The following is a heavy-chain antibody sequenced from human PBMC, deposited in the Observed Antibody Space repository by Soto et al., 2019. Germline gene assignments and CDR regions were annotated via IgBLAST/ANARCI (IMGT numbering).Heavy chain of an antibody. CDR3: ATQTGLFYYGLDV. CDR2: IFYSGST. Sequence: QVQLEESGPGLVKPSETLSLTCTVSGGSINAFFWSWVRQPPGKGLESIGYIFYSGSTNYNPSLKSRVTIALDTSKTQSSLTLTSVTAADTAVYYCATQTGLFYYGLDVWGQGTLVAVSS. J-gene: IGHJ6*02. V-gene: IGHV4-59*01. CDR1: GGSINAFF.